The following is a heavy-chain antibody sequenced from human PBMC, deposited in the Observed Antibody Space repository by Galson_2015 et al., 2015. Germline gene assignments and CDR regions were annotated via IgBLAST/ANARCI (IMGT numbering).Heavy chain of an antibody. J-gene: IGHJ4*01. CDR2: IYYRGIT. CDR3: ARFSGIIYCNYYFDY. D-gene: IGHD2/OR15-2a*01. V-gene: IGHV4-31*03. Sequence: TLSLTCTVSSGSISSGGFYWSWIRQHPGKGLEWMGYIYYRGITFYNPSLKSRLTISVDTSKSQFSLRLSPVTAADTAVYYCARFSGIIYCNYYFDYSGPGTLVTVSS. CDR1: SGSISSGGFY.